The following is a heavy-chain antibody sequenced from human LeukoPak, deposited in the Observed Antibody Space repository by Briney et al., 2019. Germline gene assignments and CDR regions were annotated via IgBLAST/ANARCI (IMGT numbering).Heavy chain of an antibody. CDR2: ISYDGSNK. CDR3: AKEGPCGYSYGECDSGLDY. D-gene: IGHD5-18*01. V-gene: IGHV3-30*18. Sequence: GGSLRPSCAASGFTFSSYGMHWVRQVPGKGLEWVAVISYDGSNKYYADSVKGRFTISRDNSKNTLYLQMNSLRAEDTAVYYCAKEGPCGYSYGECDSGLDYWGQGTLVTVSS. CDR1: GFTFSSYG. J-gene: IGHJ4*02.